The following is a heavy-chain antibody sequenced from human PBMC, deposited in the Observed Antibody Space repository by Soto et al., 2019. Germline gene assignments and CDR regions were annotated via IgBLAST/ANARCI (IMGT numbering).Heavy chain of an antibody. V-gene: IGHV3-23*01. CDR2: ISGSGGSP. CDR1: GFSFRTYT. Sequence: PGGSLRLSCAASGFSFRTYTMSWVRQAPGKGLEWLSVISGSGGSPSYADSVQGRFVISRDNARNTLYLHMNSLRAEDTAMYYCAKARCTTTDCYVPDYWGRGTLVTVPS. D-gene: IGHD1-26*01. CDR3: AKARCTTTDCYVPDY. J-gene: IGHJ4*02.